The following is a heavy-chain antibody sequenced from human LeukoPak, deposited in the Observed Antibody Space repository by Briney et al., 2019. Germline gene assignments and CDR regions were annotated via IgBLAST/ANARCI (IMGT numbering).Heavy chain of an antibody. Sequence: PGGSLRLTCTASGFTFSGHWMHWLRQAPGNGLAWVSRINGDGSATNYAGSMKGRFTISRDNAKNILYLQMNSLREDNTAVYYCARDINWGQVDYWGQGTLVTVSS. CDR1: GFTFSGHW. D-gene: IGHD7-27*01. J-gene: IGHJ4*02. CDR3: ARDINWGQVDY. CDR2: INGDGSAT. V-gene: IGHV3-74*01.